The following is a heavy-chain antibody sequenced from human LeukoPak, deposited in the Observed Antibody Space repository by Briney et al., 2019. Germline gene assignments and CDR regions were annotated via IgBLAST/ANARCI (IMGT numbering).Heavy chain of an antibody. Sequence: SETLSLTCTVSGGSISSYYWTWVRQSPGKGLQWIGNVYFNGGTNYNPSLNSRVTISVDTSKNQFSLKLNSVTAADTAVYYCARQYGLMRAYRHFNYWGQGILVSVSA. CDR2: VYFNGGT. V-gene: IGHV4-59*08. CDR3: ARQYGLMRAYRHFNY. J-gene: IGHJ4*02. CDR1: GGSISSYY. D-gene: IGHD3-16*01.